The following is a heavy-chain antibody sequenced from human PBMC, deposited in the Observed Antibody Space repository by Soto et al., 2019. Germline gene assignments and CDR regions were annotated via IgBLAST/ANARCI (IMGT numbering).Heavy chain of an antibody. Sequence: WASVKVSCKASGYTFTSYYMHWVRQAPGQGLEWMGIINPSGGSTSYAQKFQGRVTMTRDTSTSTVYMELSSLRSEDTAVYYCARALRQLVQYYYYGMDVWGQGTTVTVSS. J-gene: IGHJ6*02. CDR1: GYTFTSYY. CDR2: INPSGGST. D-gene: IGHD6-6*01. CDR3: ARALRQLVQYYYYGMDV. V-gene: IGHV1-46*01.